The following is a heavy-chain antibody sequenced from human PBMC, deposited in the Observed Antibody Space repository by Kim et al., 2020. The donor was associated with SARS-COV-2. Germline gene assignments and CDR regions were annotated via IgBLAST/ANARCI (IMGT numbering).Heavy chain of an antibody. CDR3: ARPLLGRGGGDAFDI. CDR1: GGSISSYY. J-gene: IGHJ3*02. D-gene: IGHD3-16*01. Sequence: SETLSLTCTVSGGSISSYYWSWIRQPPGKGLEWIGYIYYSGSTNYNPSLKSRVTISVDTSKNQFSLKLSSVTAADTAVYYCARPLLGRGGGDAFDIWGQGTMVTVSS. V-gene: IGHV4-59*01. CDR2: IYYSGST.